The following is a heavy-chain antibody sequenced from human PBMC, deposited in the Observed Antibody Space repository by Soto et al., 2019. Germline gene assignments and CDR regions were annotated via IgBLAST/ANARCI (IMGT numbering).Heavy chain of an antibody. CDR3: TTAFINDYGDYVGLYY. CDR2: IKSKTDGGTT. J-gene: IGHJ4*02. Sequence: GGSLRLSCAASGFTFSNAWMSWVRQAPGKGLEWVGRIKSKTDGGTTDYAAPVKGRFTISRDDSKNTLYLQMNSLKIEDTAVYYCTTAFINDYGDYVGLYYWDQGTLVTVSS. CDR1: GFTFSNAW. V-gene: IGHV3-15*01. D-gene: IGHD4-17*01.